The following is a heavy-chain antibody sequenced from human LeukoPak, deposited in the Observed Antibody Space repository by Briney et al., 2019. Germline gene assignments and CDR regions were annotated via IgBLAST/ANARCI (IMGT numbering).Heavy chain of an antibody. CDR2: IGSSGDIT. D-gene: IGHD4-17*01. V-gene: IGHV3-23*01. CDR3: AKDIDNGDYVVY. J-gene: IGHJ4*02. Sequence: GGSLRLSCAASGFTFSSYAMSWVRQAPGMGLEWVSSIGSSGDITYYADSVKGRFTISRDNSKNTLYLQMNSLRAEDTAVYYCAKDIDNGDYVVYWGQGTLVTVSS. CDR1: GFTFSSYA.